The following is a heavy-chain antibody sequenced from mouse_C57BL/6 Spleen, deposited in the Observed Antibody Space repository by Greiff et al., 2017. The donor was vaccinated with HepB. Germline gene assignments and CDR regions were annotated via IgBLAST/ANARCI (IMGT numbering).Heavy chain of an antibody. J-gene: IGHJ3*01. CDR1: GYTFTSYW. Sequence: QVQLQQPGAELVKPGASVKLSCKASGYTFTSYWMQWVKQRPGQGLEWIGEIDPSDSYTNYNQKFKGKATLTVDTSSSTAYMQLSSLTSEDSAVYYCARCHGSSSWFAYWGQGTLVTVSA. CDR2: IDPSDSYT. D-gene: IGHD1-1*01. V-gene: IGHV1-50*01. CDR3: ARCHGSSSWFAY.